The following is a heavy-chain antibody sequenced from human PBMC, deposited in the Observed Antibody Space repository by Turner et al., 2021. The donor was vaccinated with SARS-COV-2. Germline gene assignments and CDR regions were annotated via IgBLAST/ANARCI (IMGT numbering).Heavy chain of an antibody. CDR3: ARIPVDGCDKPARQAFDM. Sequence: QLRLVGSGVGVGWPATSLSLSCAAAGFTFSSYGMHWVRQAPGKGLEWMAVITHNGSNQYYADSFKGRVTITTDESTSTLYMQMSSLRPEDTAVYYCARIPVDGCDKPARQAFDMWGQGTIVTVSS. J-gene: IGHJ3*02. D-gene: IGHD3-10*01. V-gene: IGHV3-30*19. CDR1: GFTFSSYG. CDR2: ITHNGSNQ.